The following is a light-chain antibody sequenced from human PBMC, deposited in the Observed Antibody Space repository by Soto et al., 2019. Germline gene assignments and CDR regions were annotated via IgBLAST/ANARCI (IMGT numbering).Light chain of an antibody. J-gene: IGKJ4*01. Sequence: DTVMTQSPDSLAVSLGERATINCKSSQSVLFTSSNKNFLAWYQHKPGQTPRLLIYDTSTRATGVPARFSGSRSGTEFTLTINSLQSEDFAVYYCQRYNNWPLTFGGGTKVDIK. CDR2: DTS. CDR3: QRYNNWPLT. V-gene: IGKV4-1*01. CDR1: QSVLFTSSNKNF.